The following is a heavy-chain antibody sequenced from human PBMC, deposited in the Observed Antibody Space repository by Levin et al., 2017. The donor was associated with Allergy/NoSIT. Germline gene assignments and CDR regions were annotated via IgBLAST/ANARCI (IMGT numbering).Heavy chain of an antibody. D-gene: IGHD2-15*01. J-gene: IGHJ5*02. Sequence: ASVKVSCKVSGYTLTELSMHWVRQAPGKGLEWMGGFDPEDGETIYAQKFQGRVTMTEDTSTDTAYMELSSLRSEDTAVYYCATLYCSGGSCYLGDWFDPWGQGTLVTVSS. CDR2: FDPEDGET. CDR3: ATLYCSGGSCYLGDWFDP. CDR1: GYTLTELS. V-gene: IGHV1-24*01.